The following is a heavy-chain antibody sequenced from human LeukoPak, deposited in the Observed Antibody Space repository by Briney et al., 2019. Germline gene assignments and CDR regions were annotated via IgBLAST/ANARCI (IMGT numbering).Heavy chain of an antibody. CDR3: VGVGMVDPWAAFDM. D-gene: IGHD2-15*01. V-gene: IGHV3-72*01. CDR2: SRRKLDSHTT. J-gene: IGHJ3*02. Sequence: GGSLRLSCAASGFTFSDHNLDGVRQAPGKGLEWLARSRRKLDSHTTAYAASVKDRFTISRDDPRNLLYLQMGSLQPEDTAVYYCVGVGMVDPWAAFDMWGQGTVVTVSS. CDR1: GFTFSDHN.